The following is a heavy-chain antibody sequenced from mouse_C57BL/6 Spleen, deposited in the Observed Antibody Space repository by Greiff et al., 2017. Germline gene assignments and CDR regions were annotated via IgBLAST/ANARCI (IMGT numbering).Heavy chain of an antibody. CDR1: GYTFTSYW. CDR3: ARGGLPFDY. J-gene: IGHJ2*01. Sequence: QVQLKEPGAELVRPGSSVKLSCKASGYTFTSYWMDWVKQRPGQGLEWIGNIYPSDSETHYNQKFKDKATLTVDKSSSTAYMQLSSLTSEDSAVYYCARGGLPFDYWGQGTTLTVSS. CDR2: IYPSDSET. V-gene: IGHV1-61*01. D-gene: IGHD1-1*02.